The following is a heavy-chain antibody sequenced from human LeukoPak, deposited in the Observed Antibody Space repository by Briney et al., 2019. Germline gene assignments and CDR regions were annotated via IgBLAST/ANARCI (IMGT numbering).Heavy chain of an antibody. D-gene: IGHD3-22*01. Sequence: ASVKVSCKASGYTFTDYYMHWVRQAPGQGLEWMGWINPNSGGTDYAQKFQGRVTMTRDTSISTAYMELSRLRSDDTAVYYCARAQLDSSGYFLAIDNWGQGTLVTVSS. CDR3: ARAQLDSSGYFLAIDN. J-gene: IGHJ4*02. CDR2: INPNSGGT. CDR1: GYTFTDYY. V-gene: IGHV1-2*02.